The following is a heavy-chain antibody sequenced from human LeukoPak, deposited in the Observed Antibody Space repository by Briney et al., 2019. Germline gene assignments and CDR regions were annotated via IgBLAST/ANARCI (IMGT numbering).Heavy chain of an antibody. J-gene: IGHJ6*04. Sequence: SGTLSLTCAVSGGSISSSNWWSWVRQPPGKGLEWIGEIYHSWSTNYNPSLKSRVTISVDKSKNQFSLKLSSVTAADTAVYYCARSGSYYNDYYYYGMDVWGKGTTVTVSS. CDR2: IYHSWST. CDR3: ARSGSYYNDYYYYGMDV. CDR1: GGSISSSNW. D-gene: IGHD3-10*01. V-gene: IGHV4-4*02.